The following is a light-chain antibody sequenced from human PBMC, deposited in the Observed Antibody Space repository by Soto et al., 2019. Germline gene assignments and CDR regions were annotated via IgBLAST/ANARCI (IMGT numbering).Light chain of an antibody. J-gene: IGKJ5*01. V-gene: IGKV3-11*01. CDR2: DAS. Sequence: EILLTQSPATLSLSPGEGATLSCRASQFIRTYLAWYQHKPGQAPRLLIYDASKRATGIPARFNGSGSGTDFTLTISSLEPDEFAVYYGQQRSQWPPMTFGQGTRLEIK. CDR3: QQRSQWPPMT. CDR1: QFIRTY.